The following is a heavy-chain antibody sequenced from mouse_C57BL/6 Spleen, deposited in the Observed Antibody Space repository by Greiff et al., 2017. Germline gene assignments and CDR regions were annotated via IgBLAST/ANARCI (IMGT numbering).Heavy chain of an antibody. CDR2: IDPSDSET. Sequence: QVQLQQPGAELVRPGSSVKLSCKASGYTFTSYWMNWVKQRPIQGLEWIGNIDPSDSETHYNQKFKDKATLTVDKSSSPAYMQLSSLTSDDSAVYYCARSGYYGRMGYFDYWGQGTTRTVSS. CDR3: ARSGYYGRMGYFDY. CDR1: GYTFTSYW. V-gene: IGHV1-52*01. D-gene: IGHD1-1*01. J-gene: IGHJ2*01.